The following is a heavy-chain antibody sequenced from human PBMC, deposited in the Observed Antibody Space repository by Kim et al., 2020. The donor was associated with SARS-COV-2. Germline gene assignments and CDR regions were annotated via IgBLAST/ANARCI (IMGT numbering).Heavy chain of an antibody. CDR3: ARGWKPLGRYCSGGSCPHPGAVWFDP. Sequence: SETLSLTCAVYGGSFSGYYWSWIRQPPGKGLEWIGEINHSGSTNYNPSLKSRVTISVDTSKNQFSLKLSSVTAADTAVYYCARGWKPLGRYCSGGSCPHPGAVWFDPWGQGTLVTVSS. CDR1: GGSFSGYY. CDR2: INHSGST. V-gene: IGHV4-34*01. D-gene: IGHD2-15*01. J-gene: IGHJ5*02.